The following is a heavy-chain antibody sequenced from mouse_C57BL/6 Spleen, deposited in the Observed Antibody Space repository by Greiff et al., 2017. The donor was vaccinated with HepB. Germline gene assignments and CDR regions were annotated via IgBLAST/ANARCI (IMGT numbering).Heavy chain of an antibody. Sequence: VQLQQSGAELARPGASVKLSCKASGYTFTSYGISWVKQRTGQGLEWIGEIYPRSGNTYYNEKFKGKATLTADKSSSTAYMELRSLTSEDSAVSFCARLGSSYDYAMDYWGQGTSVTVSS. CDR3: ARLGSSYDYAMDY. CDR1: GYTFTSYG. J-gene: IGHJ4*01. D-gene: IGHD1-1*01. V-gene: IGHV1-81*01. CDR2: IYPRSGNT.